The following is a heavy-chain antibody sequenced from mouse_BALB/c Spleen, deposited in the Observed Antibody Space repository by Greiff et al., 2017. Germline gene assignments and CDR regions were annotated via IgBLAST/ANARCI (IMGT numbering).Heavy chain of an antibody. D-gene: IGHD2-4*01. Sequence: LQQPGAELVKPGASVKMSCKASGYTFTSYNMHWVKQTPGQGLEWIGAIYPGNGDTSYNQKFKGKATLTADKSSSTAYMQLSSLTSEDSAVYYCARGGLIYYEGYWGQGTTLTVSS. CDR3: ARGGLIYYEGY. V-gene: IGHV1-12*01. J-gene: IGHJ2*01. CDR2: IYPGNGDT. CDR1: GYTFTSYN.